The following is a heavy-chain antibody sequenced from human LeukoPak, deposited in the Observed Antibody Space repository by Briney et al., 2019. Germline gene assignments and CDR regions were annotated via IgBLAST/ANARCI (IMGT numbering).Heavy chain of an antibody. Sequence: ASVKVSCKASGYTFTSYYMHWVRQAPGQGLEWMGIINPSGGSTSYAQRFQGRVTMTRDMSTSTVYMELSSLRSEDTAVYYCARIGYYYDSSGSSHDAFDIWGQGTMVTVSS. D-gene: IGHD3-22*01. V-gene: IGHV1-46*01. J-gene: IGHJ3*02. CDR1: GYTFTSYY. CDR2: INPSGGST. CDR3: ARIGYYYDSSGSSHDAFDI.